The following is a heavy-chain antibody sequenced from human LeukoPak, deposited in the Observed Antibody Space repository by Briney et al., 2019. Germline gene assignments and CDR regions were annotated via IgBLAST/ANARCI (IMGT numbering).Heavy chain of an antibody. CDR2: IIPIFGTA. D-gene: IGHD1-1*01. CDR1: GGTFSSYA. Sequence: ASVKVSCKASGGTFSSYAISWVRQAPGQGLEWMGGIIPIFGTANYAQKFQGRVTITADESTSTAYMELRSLRSDDTAVYYCARGDETSYYYGMDVWGQGTTVTVSS. V-gene: IGHV1-69*13. J-gene: IGHJ6*02. CDR3: ARGDETSYYYGMDV.